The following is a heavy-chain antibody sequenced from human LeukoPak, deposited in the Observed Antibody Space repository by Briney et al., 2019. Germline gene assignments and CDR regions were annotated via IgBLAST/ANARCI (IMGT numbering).Heavy chain of an antibody. J-gene: IGHJ5*02. CDR3: ARALREFDP. V-gene: IGHV4-39*01. D-gene: IGHD4-17*01. Sequence: SETLSLTCTVSGGSISSSSYYWGWIRQPPGKGLEWIGSIYYSGSTYYNPSLKSRVTISVDTSKNQFSLKLSPVTAADTAVYYCARALREFDPWGQGTLVTVSS. CDR2: IYYSGST. CDR1: GGSISSSSYY.